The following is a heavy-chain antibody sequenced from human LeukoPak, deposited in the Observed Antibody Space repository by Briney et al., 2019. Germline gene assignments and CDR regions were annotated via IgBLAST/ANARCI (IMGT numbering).Heavy chain of an antibody. V-gene: IGHV4-31*03. D-gene: IGHD1-26*01. Sequence: SETLSLTCTVSGGSISSGGYYWSCIRQHPGKGLEWIGYIYYSGSTYYNPSLKSRVTISVDTSKNQFSLKLSSVTAADTAVYYCARHSGSYDPDYWGQGTLVTVSS. CDR1: GGSISSGGYY. J-gene: IGHJ4*02. CDR2: IYYSGST. CDR3: ARHSGSYDPDY.